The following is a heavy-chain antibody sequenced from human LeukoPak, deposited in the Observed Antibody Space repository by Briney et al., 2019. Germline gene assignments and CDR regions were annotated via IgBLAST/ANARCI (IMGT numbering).Heavy chain of an antibody. V-gene: IGHV1-3*01. J-gene: IGHJ6*04. Sequence: ASVKVSCKASGYTFTSYAMHWVRQAPGQRLEWMGWINAGNGNTKYSQKFQGRVTITRDTSASTAYMELSSLRSEDTAVYYCATSSGSYYNGYYYHYGMDVWGKGTTVTVSS. CDR2: INAGNGNT. D-gene: IGHD3-10*01. CDR3: ATSSGSYYNGYYYHYGMDV. CDR1: GYTFTSYA.